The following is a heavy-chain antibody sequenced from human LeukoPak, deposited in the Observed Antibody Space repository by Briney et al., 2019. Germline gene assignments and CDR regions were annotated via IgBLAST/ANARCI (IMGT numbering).Heavy chain of an antibody. Sequence: GRSLRLSCAASGFTFDDYAMHGVRQAPGKGLEWVSGISWNSGSIGYADSVKGRFTISRDNAKNSLYLQMNSLRAEDTALYYCAKVDYCGGDCLFFDYWGQGTLVTVSS. J-gene: IGHJ4*02. V-gene: IGHV3-9*01. CDR2: ISWNSGSI. CDR3: AKVDYCGGDCLFFDY. D-gene: IGHD2-21*02. CDR1: GFTFDDYA.